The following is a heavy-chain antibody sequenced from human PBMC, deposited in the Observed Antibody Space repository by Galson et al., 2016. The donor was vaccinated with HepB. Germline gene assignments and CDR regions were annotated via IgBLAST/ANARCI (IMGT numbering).Heavy chain of an antibody. J-gene: IGHJ6*02. V-gene: IGHV4-39*01. D-gene: IGHD6-19*01. CDR3: ASGISVAGDTTYNAMDV. CDR1: GDSISSSSYY. Sequence: SETLSLTCAVSGDSISSSSYYWGWIRQPPGKGLEWIGSIYYNGRTYYNPSLNSRVTISVDTSKNQFFLSLSSVTGADAAVYFRASGISVAGDTTYNAMDVWGQGTRVTVSS. CDR2: IYYNGRT.